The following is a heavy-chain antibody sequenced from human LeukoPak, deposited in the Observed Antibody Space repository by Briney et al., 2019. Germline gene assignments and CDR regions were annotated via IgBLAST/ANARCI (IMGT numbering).Heavy chain of an antibody. CDR1: GGTFSSYA. Sequence: WASVKVSCKASGGTFSSYAISWVRQAPGQGLEWMGGIIPIFGTANYAQKFQGRVTITADESTSTAYMELSSLRSEDTAVYYCAREDPFVLGLPVHWGQGTLVTVSS. D-gene: IGHD3-16*01. CDR2: IIPIFGTA. CDR3: AREDPFVLGLPVH. V-gene: IGHV1-69*13. J-gene: IGHJ4*02.